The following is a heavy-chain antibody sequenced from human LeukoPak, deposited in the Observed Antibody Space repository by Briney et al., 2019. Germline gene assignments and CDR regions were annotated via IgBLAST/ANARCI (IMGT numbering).Heavy chain of an antibody. CDR1: EYTFTAYY. CDR2: INPNSGGT. J-gene: IGHJ6*03. Sequence: GASVKVSCKASEYTFTAYYMHWVRQAPGQGLEWMGWINPNSGGTNFAQKFQGRVTMTRDTSISTAYMEVSRLTSDDTAVYYCARNTNDYSNYDFYFYMDVWGKGTAVTVSS. D-gene: IGHD4-11*01. CDR3: ARNTNDYSNYDFYFYMDV. V-gene: IGHV1-2*02.